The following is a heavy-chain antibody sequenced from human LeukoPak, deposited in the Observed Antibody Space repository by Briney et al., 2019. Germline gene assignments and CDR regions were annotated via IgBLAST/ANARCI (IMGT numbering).Heavy chain of an antibody. D-gene: IGHD6-19*01. CDR3: ARGLAPGWGYYHYYMDV. V-gene: IGHV4-61*08. J-gene: IGHJ6*03. CDR2: IYYSGST. CDR1: GDSISSGDYY. Sequence: PSETLSLTCTVSGDSISSGDYYWSWIRQPPGKGLEWIGYIYYSGSTNYNPSLKSRVTISVDTSKNQFSLKLSSVTAADTAVYYCARGLAPGWGYYHYYMDVWGKGTTVTISS.